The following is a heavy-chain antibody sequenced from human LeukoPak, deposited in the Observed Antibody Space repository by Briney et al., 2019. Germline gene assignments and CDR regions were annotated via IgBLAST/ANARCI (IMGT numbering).Heavy chain of an antibody. Sequence: EGSLRLSCAASGFTFSSYGMHWVRQAPGKGLEWVAVIWYDGSNKYYADSVKGRFTISRDNSKNTLYLQMNSLRAEDTAVYYCAKSLDSSSSPSDYWGQGTLVTVSS. D-gene: IGHD6-6*01. CDR3: AKSLDSSSSPSDY. J-gene: IGHJ4*02. CDR2: IWYDGSNK. CDR1: GFTFSSYG. V-gene: IGHV3-33*06.